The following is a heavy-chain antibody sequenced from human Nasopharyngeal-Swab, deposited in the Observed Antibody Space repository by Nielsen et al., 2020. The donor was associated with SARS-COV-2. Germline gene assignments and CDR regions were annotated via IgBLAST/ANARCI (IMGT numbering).Heavy chain of an antibody. CDR1: GFTFSNAW. D-gene: IGHD2-21*02. CDR2: IKSKTDGGTT. CDR3: TTDLRPATASYYFDY. Sequence: GESLKISCAASGFTFSNAWMSWVRQAPGKGLEWVGRIKSKTDGGTTDYAAPVKGRFTISRDDSKNTLYLQMNSLKTEDTAVYYRTTDLRPATASYYFDYWGQGTLVTVSS. V-gene: IGHV3-15*01. J-gene: IGHJ4*02.